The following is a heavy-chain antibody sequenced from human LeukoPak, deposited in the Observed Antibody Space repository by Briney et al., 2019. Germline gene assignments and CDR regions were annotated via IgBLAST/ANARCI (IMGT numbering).Heavy chain of an antibody. CDR2: ISGSGGST. CDR1: GFTFSSYA. J-gene: IGHJ4*02. V-gene: IGHV3-23*01. D-gene: IGHD4-23*01. Sequence: TGGSLRPSCAASGFTFSSYAMSWVRQAPGKGLEWVSAISGSGGSTYYADSVKGRFTISRDNSKNTLYLQMNSLRAEDTAVYYCAKGLEEYGGNSEIDYWGQGTLVTVSS. CDR3: AKGLEEYGGNSEIDY.